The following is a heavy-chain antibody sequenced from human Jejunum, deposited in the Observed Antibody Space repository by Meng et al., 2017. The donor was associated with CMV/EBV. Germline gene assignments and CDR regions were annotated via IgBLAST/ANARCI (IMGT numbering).Heavy chain of an antibody. D-gene: IGHD3-10*01. V-gene: IGHV1-18*01. J-gene: IGHJ4*02. Sequence: VHLLQCGAEVQKPGASVRVSCEASGYTFASYGISWLRQAPGQGLEWMGWFVNNVDTYSAQKFQGRVTMTTDTHTSTAFMELRSLRSDDTAVYYCARGTPGRSYSDYWGQGTLVTVSS. CDR3: ARGTPGRSYSDY. CDR2: FVNNVDT. CDR1: GYTFASYG.